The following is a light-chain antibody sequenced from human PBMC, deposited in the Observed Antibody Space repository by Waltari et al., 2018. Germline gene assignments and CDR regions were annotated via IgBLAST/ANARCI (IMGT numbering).Light chain of an antibody. J-gene: IGLJ2*01. CDR2: DVS. CDR3: SSFTTSSSWI. Sequence: QSALTQPASVSGSPGQSITISCPGPISDIGAYTHVSWYQQYPGQAPKRLIFDVSDRPPGVFDRFSGSKSGNTASLTISGLQAEDEADYYCSSFTTSSSWIFGGGTKLTVL. V-gene: IGLV2-14*03. CDR1: ISDIGAYTH.